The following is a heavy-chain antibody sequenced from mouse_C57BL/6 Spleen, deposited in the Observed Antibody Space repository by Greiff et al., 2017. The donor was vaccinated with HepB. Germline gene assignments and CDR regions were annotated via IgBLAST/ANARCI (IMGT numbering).Heavy chain of an antibody. CDR2: ISSGGDYI. D-gene: IGHD1-1*01. CDR3: TREPNYYGSSYWFAY. Sequence: VQLKESGEGLVKPGGSLKLSCAASGFTFSSYAMSWVRQTPEKRLEWVAYISSGGDYIYYADTVKGRFTISRDNARNTLYLQMSSLKSEDTAMYYCTREPNYYGSSYWFAYWGQGTLVTVSA. V-gene: IGHV5-9-1*02. J-gene: IGHJ3*01. CDR1: GFTFSSYA.